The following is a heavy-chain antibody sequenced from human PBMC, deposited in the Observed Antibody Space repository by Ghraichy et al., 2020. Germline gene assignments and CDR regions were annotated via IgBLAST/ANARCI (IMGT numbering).Heavy chain of an antibody. V-gene: IGHV4-34*01. J-gene: IGHJ4*02. CDR2: INHSGST. CDR1: GGSFSGYY. CDR3: ASRGTYDSALLFDY. Sequence: SETLSLTCAVYGGSFSGYYWSWIRQPPGKGLEWIGEINHSGSTNYNPSLKSRVTISVDTSKNQFSLKLSSVTAADTAVYYCASRGTYDSALLFDYWGQGTLVTVSS. D-gene: IGHD3-22*01.